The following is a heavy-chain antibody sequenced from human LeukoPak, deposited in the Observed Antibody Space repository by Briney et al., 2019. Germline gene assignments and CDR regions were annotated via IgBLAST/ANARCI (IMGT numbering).Heavy chain of an antibody. CDR3: ARAHVDTTIFWAYFDY. J-gene: IGHJ4*02. D-gene: IGHD5-18*01. CDR2: IYWDDDK. V-gene: IGHV2-5*08. Sequence: RWVRQAPGKGLEWLALIYWDDDKRYSPSLKNRLTITKDTTKNQVVLTITTMDPIDTAPYYCARAHVDTTIFWAYFDYWGQGTLVTVSS.